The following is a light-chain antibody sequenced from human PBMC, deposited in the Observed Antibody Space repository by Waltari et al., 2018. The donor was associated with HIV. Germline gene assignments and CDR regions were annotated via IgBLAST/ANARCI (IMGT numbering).Light chain of an antibody. J-gene: IGKJ1*01. CDR3: QQYSNRPPWT. V-gene: IGKV3-15*01. CDR2: GAS. CDR1: HSDGIN. Sequence: EMVVTQSPATVSVSLGERATLSCRASHSDGINLAWYQQKPGQAPRLLIYGASTRATDIPGRFSGSGSGTDFTLTISSLQSEDSAVYFCQQYSNRPPWTFGQGTKVEI.